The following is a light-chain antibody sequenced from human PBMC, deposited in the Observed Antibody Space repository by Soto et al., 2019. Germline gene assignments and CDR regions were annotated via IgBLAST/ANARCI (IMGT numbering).Light chain of an antibody. V-gene: IGKV3-20*01. J-gene: IGKJ3*01. Sequence: IVMTQSPATLSVSPGKISPLSCRASQSVSRNLDWYQQKPGKAPRLRIYDASSRATGIPDRFSGSGYGTDLTLTISRLEDEDFAVYYCQQYGSDPFTFGPGTKVDIK. CDR3: QQYGSDPFT. CDR1: QSVSRN. CDR2: DAS.